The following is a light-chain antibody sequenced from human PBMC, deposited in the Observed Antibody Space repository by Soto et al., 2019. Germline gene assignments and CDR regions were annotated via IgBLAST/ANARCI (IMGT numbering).Light chain of an antibody. CDR2: DAS. CDR3: QQRSNWPPIT. Sequence: EIVLTQSPATLSLSPGERATLSCRASQSVSTDLAWYQQKPGQAPRLLIYDASNRATGIPARFSGSGSGTDFTLTISSLEAEDFAVYYCQQRSNWPPITFGQGTRLEFK. V-gene: IGKV3-11*01. CDR1: QSVSTD. J-gene: IGKJ5*01.